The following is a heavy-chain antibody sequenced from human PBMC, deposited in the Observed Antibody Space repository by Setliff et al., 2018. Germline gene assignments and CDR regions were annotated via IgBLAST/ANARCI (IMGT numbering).Heavy chain of an antibody. V-gene: IGHV3-23*01. CDR2: ISPSGGDI. J-gene: IGHJ4*02. D-gene: IGHD3-22*01. CDR3: AKDRSRDYDDSSGYDH. Sequence: PGGSLRLSCAASGFTFRNYAMSWVRQAPGKGLEWVSSISPSGGDIYYADSVKGRFTISRDNSKNTVYLQMNRLRAEDTAIYYCAKDRSRDYDDSSGYDHWGQRTLVTVSS. CDR1: GFTFRNYA.